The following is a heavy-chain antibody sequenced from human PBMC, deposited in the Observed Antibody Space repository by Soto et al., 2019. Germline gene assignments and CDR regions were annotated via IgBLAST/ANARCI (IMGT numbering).Heavy chain of an antibody. V-gene: IGHV3-74*01. CDR2: IDHDGPT. J-gene: IGHJ4*02. CDR1: GFTFSNYW. CDR3: VRESHGDY. Sequence: EVQLVESGGGLVQPRGSLRLSCAGSGFTFSNYWMHWVRQAPGKGLEWVSRIDHDGPTDYADSVRGRFTISRDNAENTRYLQMNRLRPEDTAVYYCVRESHGDYWGQGTLVTVSS.